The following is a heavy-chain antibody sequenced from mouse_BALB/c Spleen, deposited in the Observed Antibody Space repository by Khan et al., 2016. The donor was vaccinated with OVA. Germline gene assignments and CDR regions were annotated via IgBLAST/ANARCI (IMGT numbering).Heavy chain of an antibody. CDR3: TRRDY. V-gene: IGHV1S29*02. CDR2: IYPYNGGA. CDR1: GYTFTDYN. Sequence: EVKLEVSGPELVKPGASVKISCKTSGYTFTDYNMHWVKQSHEKSLEWIGYIYPYNGGAGYNQKFKSKATLTVDNSSSTAYMELRSLTSEDSAVYYCTRRDYWGQGTTLTVSS. J-gene: IGHJ2*01.